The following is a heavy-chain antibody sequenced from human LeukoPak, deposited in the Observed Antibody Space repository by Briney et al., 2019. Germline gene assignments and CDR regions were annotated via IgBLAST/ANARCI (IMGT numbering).Heavy chain of an antibody. CDR1: GYTFTCYY. Sequence: GASVKVSCKASGYTFTCYYMHWVRQAPGQGREWMGWINPNSGGTNYAQKFQGRVTMTRDTSISTAYMELSRLRSDDTAVYYCARDRSRDFWSGYSFDYWGQGTLVTVSS. V-gene: IGHV1-2*02. CDR2: INPNSGGT. J-gene: IGHJ4*02. CDR3: ARDRSRDFWSGYSFDY. D-gene: IGHD3-3*01.